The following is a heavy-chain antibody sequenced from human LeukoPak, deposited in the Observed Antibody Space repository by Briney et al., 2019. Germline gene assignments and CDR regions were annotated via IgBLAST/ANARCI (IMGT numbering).Heavy chain of an antibody. J-gene: IGHJ5*02. CDR1: GFTFSSYS. Sequence: GGSLRLSCAASGFTFSSYSMNWVRQAPGKGLEWVSIIYTGGSTYYADSVKGRFTISRDNSKNTLYLQMNSLRDEDTAVYYCVRDSYGTSWGQGTLVTVSS. D-gene: IGHD3-16*01. V-gene: IGHV3-66*01. CDR2: IYTGGST. CDR3: VRDSYGTS.